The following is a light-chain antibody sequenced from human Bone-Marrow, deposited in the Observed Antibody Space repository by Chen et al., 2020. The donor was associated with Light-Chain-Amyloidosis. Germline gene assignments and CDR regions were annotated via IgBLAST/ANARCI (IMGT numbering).Light chain of an antibody. CDR2: DDG. J-gene: IGLJ3*02. CDR1: NIGSTS. V-gene: IGLV3-21*02. Sequence: SYVLTQPSSVSVAPGQTATIACGGNNIGSTSVHWYQQTPGQAPLLVVYDDGDRPPGIPERLSGSTSANTATLTISRVEAGDEADYYCQVWDRSSDRPVFGGGTKLTVL. CDR3: QVWDRSSDRPV.